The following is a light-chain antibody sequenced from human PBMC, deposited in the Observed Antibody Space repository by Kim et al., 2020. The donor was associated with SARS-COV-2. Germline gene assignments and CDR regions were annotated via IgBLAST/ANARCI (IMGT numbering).Light chain of an antibody. V-gene: IGLV2-14*03. CDR3: NSYRRPSTLV. CDR2: NCN. J-gene: IGLJ2*01. CDR1: SRDVVDYKY. Sequence: GQSVTTASTRSSRDVVDYKYVSRYQQHPGKPPKLIIYNCNNRPSGVSDRFSGSQSGDTASLTISGLQAEDEADYYCNSYRRPSTLVFGGGTQLTVL.